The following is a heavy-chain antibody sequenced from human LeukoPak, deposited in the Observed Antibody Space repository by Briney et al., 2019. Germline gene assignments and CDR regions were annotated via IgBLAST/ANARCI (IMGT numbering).Heavy chain of an antibody. D-gene: IGHD2/OR15-2a*01. J-gene: IGHJ6*02. CDR2: IWYDGSNK. CDR1: GFTFSSYG. CDR3: ARERLSLVNYCGMDV. V-gene: IGHV3-33*08. Sequence: GGSLRLSCAASGFTFSSYGMHWVRQAPGKGLEWVAVIWYDGSNKYYADSVKGRFTISRDNSENTLYLQVNSLRAEDTAVYYCARERLSLVNYCGMDVWGQGTTVTVSS.